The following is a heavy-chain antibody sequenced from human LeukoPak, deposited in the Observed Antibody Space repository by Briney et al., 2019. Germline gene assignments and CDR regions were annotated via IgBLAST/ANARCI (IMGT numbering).Heavy chain of an antibody. CDR2: INSDGSST. Sequence: GGSLRLSCAASGFTFSSYWMHWVRQAPGKGLVWVSRINSDGSSTSYADSVKGRFTISRDNAKNTLYLQMNSLRAEDTAVYYRARDRYCSSTSCLNWFDPWGQGTLVTVSS. V-gene: IGHV3-74*01. D-gene: IGHD2-2*01. CDR1: GFTFSSYW. J-gene: IGHJ5*02. CDR3: ARDRYCSSTSCLNWFDP.